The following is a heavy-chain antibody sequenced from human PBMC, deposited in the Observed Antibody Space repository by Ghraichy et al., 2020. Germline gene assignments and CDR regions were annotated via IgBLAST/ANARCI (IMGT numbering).Heavy chain of an antibody. J-gene: IGHJ4*01. V-gene: IGHV3-7*01. Sequence: GGSLRLSCAASGFTFSGYWMSWVRQAPGKGLEWVASMKQEESDKRYVDSVVGRFIISRDNVRNSLFLQMNSLRAEDTAVYYCARLLGGVTTFDYWGHGALVTFSS. CDR3: ARLLGGVTTFDY. D-gene: IGHD3-16*01. CDR2: MKQEESDK. CDR1: GFTFSGYW.